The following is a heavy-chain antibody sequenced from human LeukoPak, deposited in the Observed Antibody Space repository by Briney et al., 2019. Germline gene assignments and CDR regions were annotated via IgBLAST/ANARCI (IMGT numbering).Heavy chain of an antibody. J-gene: IGHJ4*02. CDR1: GFTFSSFW. Sequence: GGSLRLSCAASGFTFSSFWVHWVRQAPGKGLVWVSRINSDGSSAGYADSVKGRFTISRDNAKNTLYLQMNSLRAEDTAVYYCASKLVVGATKSDYFDYWGQGTLVTVSS. CDR3: ASKLVVGATKSDYFDY. V-gene: IGHV3-74*01. CDR2: INSDGSSA. D-gene: IGHD1-26*01.